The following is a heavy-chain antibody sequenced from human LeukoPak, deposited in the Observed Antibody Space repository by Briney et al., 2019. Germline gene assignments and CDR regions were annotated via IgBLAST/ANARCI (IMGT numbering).Heavy chain of an antibody. Sequence: PSGTLSLTCGVSGGSISSSNWWSWVRQPPGKGLEWIGEIYHSGSTNYNPSLKSRVNISVDKSKNQFSLKLSSVTAADTAVYYCARGYSSGWYMYYGMDVWGQGTTVTVSS. V-gene: IGHV4-4*02. CDR2: IYHSGST. CDR3: ARGYSSGWYMYYGMDV. J-gene: IGHJ6*02. CDR1: GGSISSSNW. D-gene: IGHD6-19*01.